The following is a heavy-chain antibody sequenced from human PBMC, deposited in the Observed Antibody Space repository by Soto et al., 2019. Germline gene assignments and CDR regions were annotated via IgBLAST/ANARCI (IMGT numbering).Heavy chain of an antibody. CDR2: IYWDDDK. V-gene: IGHV2-5*02. CDR1: GFSLSTSGVG. Sequence: QITLKESGPTRVKPTQTLTLTCTFSGFSLSTSGVGVGWIRQPPGKALEWLALIYWDDDKRYSPSLKSRLTITKDTSKNQVVLTMTNMDPVDTATYYCAHSLGYCSGGSCYRAEAEYFQHWGQGTLVTVSS. J-gene: IGHJ1*01. CDR3: AHSLGYCSGGSCYRAEAEYFQH. D-gene: IGHD2-15*01.